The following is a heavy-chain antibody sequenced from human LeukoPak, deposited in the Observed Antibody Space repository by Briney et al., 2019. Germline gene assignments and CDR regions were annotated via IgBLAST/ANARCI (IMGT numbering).Heavy chain of an antibody. J-gene: IGHJ4*02. V-gene: IGHV3-33*01. CDR3: ARGVEMATRQLDY. D-gene: IGHD5-24*01. CDR2: IWYDGSNK. CDR1: GFTFSSYG. Sequence: PGRSLRLSRAASGFTFSSYGVHWVRQAPGKGLEWVAVIWYDGSNKYYADSVKGRFTISRDNSKNTLYLQVNSLRAEDTAVYYCARGVEMATRQLDYWGQGTLVTVSS.